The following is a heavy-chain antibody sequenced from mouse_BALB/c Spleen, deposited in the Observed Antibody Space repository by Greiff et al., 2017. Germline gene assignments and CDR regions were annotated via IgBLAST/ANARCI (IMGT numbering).Heavy chain of an antibody. CDR1: GYTFTSYV. CDR3: ALPFTTATDY. J-gene: IGHJ2*01. D-gene: IGHD1-2*01. CDR2: INPYNDGT. Sequence: VQLKESGPELVKPGASVKMSCKASGYTFTSYVMHWVKQKPGQGLEWIGYINPYNDGTKYNEKFKGKATLTVDNSSSTAYMELRSLTSEDSAVYYCALPFTTATDYWGQGTTLTVSS. V-gene: IGHV1-14*01.